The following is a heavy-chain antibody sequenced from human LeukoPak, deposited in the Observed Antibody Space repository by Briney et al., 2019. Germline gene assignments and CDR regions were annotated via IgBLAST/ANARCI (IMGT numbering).Heavy chain of an antibody. V-gene: IGHV1-69*04. CDR2: IIPILGIA. CDR3: ARGAPGYSSSWYVY. CDR1: GGTFSSYA. J-gene: IGHJ4*02. D-gene: IGHD6-13*01. Sequence: SVKVSCKASGGTFSSYAISWVRQAPGQGLEWMGRIIPILGIANYAQKFQGRVTITADKSTSTAYMELSSLRSEDTAVYYCARGAPGYSSSWYVYWGQGTLVTVSS.